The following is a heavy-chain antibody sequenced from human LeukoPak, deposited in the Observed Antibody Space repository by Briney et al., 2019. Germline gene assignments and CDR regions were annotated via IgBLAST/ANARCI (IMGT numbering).Heavy chain of an antibody. J-gene: IGHJ4*02. V-gene: IGHV3-48*04. CDR1: GFTFSSYS. CDR3: ARVGRAHTRGVFDY. Sequence: PGGSLRLSCAASGFTFSSYSMNWVRQAPGKGLEWVSYISSSSSTIYYADSVKGRFTISRDNAKNSLYLQMNSLRAEDTAVYYCARVGRAHTRGVFDYWGQGTLVTVSS. D-gene: IGHD3-10*01. CDR2: ISSSSSTI.